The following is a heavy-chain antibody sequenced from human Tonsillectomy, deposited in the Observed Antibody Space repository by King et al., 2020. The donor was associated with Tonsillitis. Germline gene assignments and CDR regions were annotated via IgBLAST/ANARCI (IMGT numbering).Heavy chain of an antibody. CDR2: IYYSGST. V-gene: IGHV4-39*01. D-gene: IGHD2-15*01. J-gene: IGHJ5*02. Sequence: LPLQESGPGLVKPSETLSLTCTVSGGSISSSSYYWGWIRQPPGKGLEWIGSIYYSGSTYYNPSLKSRVTISVDTSKNQFSLKLSSVTAADTAVYYCARLSSCSGGSCYSRWFDPWGQGTLVTVSS. CDR1: GGSISSSSYY. CDR3: ARLSSCSGGSCYSRWFDP.